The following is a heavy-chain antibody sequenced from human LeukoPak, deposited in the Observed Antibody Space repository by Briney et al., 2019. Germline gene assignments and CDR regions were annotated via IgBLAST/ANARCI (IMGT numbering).Heavy chain of an antibody. V-gene: IGHV3-30*18. Sequence: PGGSLRLSCAASGFTFSSYGMHWVRQAPGKGLEWVAVISYDGSNKYYVDSVKGRFTISRDNSKNTLYLQMNSLRAEDTAVYYCAKEQKIGYWGQGTLVTVSS. J-gene: IGHJ4*02. CDR1: GFTFSSYG. CDR2: ISYDGSNK. CDR3: AKEQKIGY.